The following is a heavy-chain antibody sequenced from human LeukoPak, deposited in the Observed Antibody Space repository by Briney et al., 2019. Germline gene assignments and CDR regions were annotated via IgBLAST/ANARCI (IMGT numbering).Heavy chain of an antibody. Sequence: QPGGSLRLSCAASGFTFSTYSMIWVRQAPGKGLEWVSYISSSSSTIYYADSVKGRFTISRDNAKNSLYLQMNSLKAEDTAVYYCARDRYYYNSSGYYNWFDPWGQGTPVTVSS. V-gene: IGHV3-48*04. J-gene: IGHJ5*02. CDR2: ISSSSSTI. CDR3: ARDRYYYNSSGYYNWFDP. D-gene: IGHD3-22*01. CDR1: GFTFSTYS.